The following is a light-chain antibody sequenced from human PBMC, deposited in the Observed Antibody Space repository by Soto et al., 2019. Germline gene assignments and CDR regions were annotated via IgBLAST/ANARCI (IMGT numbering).Light chain of an antibody. CDR1: QSVSSSY. Sequence: EIVLTQSPGTLSLSPGERATLSCRASQSVSSSYLAWYQQKPGQAPRLLIYGASSSATGIPDRFSGSGSGSAFTLTISRLEPEDFGVYYCQQYGSSPRITFGGGTQVEIK. J-gene: IGKJ4*01. CDR2: GAS. CDR3: QQYGSSPRIT. V-gene: IGKV3-20*01.